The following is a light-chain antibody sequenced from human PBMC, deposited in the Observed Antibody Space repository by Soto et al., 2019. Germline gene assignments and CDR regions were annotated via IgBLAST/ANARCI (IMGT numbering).Light chain of an antibody. CDR1: SSNLGAGYD. CDR3: HSYDSTLSASI. J-gene: IGLJ2*01. V-gene: IGLV1-40*01. CDR2: GNT. Sequence: QSVLTQPPSVSGAPGQRVTISCTGSSSNLGAGYDVHWYHPLPGTAPKLLIFGNTNRPSGVPDRFSGSKSGTSASLAINGLQADYVANYYCHSYDSTLSASIFGGGTKLTVL.